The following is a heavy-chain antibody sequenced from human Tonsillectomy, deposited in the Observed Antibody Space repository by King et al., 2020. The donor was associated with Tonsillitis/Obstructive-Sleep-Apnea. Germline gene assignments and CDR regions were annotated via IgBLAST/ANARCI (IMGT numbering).Heavy chain of an antibody. V-gene: IGHV3-23*04. J-gene: IGHJ6*02. CDR1: GFTFSSYA. Sequence: VQLVESGGGLVQPGGSLRLSCAASGFTFSSYAMSWVRQAPGKGLEWVSAISGSGDSTYYADSVKGRFIISRDNSKNTLYLQMNSLRAEDTAVYYCAKSYFLAVAAPYFYYCMDVWGQGTTVTVSS. CDR3: AKSYFLAVAAPYFYYCMDV. CDR2: ISGSGDST. D-gene: IGHD6-19*01.